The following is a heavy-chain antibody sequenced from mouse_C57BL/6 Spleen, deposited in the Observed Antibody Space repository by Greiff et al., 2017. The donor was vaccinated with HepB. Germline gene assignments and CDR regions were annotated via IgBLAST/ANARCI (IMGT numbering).Heavy chain of an antibody. J-gene: IGHJ2*01. CDR2: ISSGGSYT. CDR3: SRPPSTMVTLYYFDY. Sequence: EVHLVESGGDLVKPGGSLKLSCAASGFTFSSYGMSWVRQTPDKRLEWVATISSGGSYTYYPDSVKGRFTISRDNAKNTLYLQMSSLKSEDTAMYYCSRPPSTMVTLYYFDYWGQGTTLTVSS. D-gene: IGHD2-1*01. V-gene: IGHV5-6*01. CDR1: GFTFSSYG.